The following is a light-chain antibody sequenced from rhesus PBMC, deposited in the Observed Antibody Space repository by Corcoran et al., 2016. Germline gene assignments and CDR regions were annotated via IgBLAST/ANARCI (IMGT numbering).Light chain of an antibody. CDR3: HHTYGPPFT. V-gene: IGKV1-25*01. J-gene: IGKJ3*01. CDR1: QGISNK. Sequence: DIQMTQSPSSLSASVGDRVSITCQASQGISNKLAWYQQKPGKSPKFLIYKASPLQTGVPSRFTGSGSVTDFTLTLSSLQPEDFATSSCHHTYGPPFTFGPGTSLDIK. CDR2: KAS.